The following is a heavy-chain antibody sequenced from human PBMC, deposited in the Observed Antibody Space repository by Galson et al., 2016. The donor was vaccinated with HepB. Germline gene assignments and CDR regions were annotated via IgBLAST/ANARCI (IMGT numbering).Heavy chain of an antibody. CDR1: GFTFSNYG. J-gene: IGHJ4*02. D-gene: IGHD4-17*01. Sequence: SLRLSCAASGFTFSNYGMYWVRQAPGKGLEWVSSISGAGGSTYYADSVKDRFTISRDNSRNTLYLQMQSLRAEDTAIYYCAKGNTVTTRLFDFWGQGTLVTVSS. V-gene: IGHV3-23*01. CDR3: AKGNTVTTRLFDF. CDR2: ISGAGGST.